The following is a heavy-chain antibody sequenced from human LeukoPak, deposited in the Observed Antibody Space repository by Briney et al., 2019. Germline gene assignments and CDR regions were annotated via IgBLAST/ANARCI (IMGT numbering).Heavy chain of an antibody. J-gene: IGHJ4*02. Sequence: GGSLRLSCAASAFSFSNFFMSWVRQAPGKGLEWVSSISSDGDKTHYADSVKGRFTISRDNSKNTLFLQLNSLRVEDTAIYYCAFSTGFDFWGQGTVVTVSS. CDR3: AFSTGFDF. D-gene: IGHD1-1*01. CDR1: AFSFSNFF. V-gene: IGHV3-23*01. CDR2: ISSDGDKT.